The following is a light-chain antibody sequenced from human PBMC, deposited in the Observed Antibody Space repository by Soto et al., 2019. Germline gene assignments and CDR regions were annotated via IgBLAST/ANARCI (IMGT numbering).Light chain of an antibody. CDR3: QQRSNWPPALT. V-gene: IGKV3-11*01. CDR2: DAS. Sequence: EIVLTQSPATLSLSPGERATLSCRASQSVSSYLSWYRQKPGQAPSLLIYDASNRATGIPARFSGSGSGTDFTLTISSLEPEDFAVYYCQQRSNWPPALTFGGGTKVEIK. J-gene: IGKJ4*01. CDR1: QSVSSY.